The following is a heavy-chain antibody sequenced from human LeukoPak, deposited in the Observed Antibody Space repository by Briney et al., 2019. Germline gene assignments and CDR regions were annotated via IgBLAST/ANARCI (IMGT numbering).Heavy chain of an antibody. D-gene: IGHD3-3*01. CDR3: ARAPFGVVIIGAFDI. Sequence: PSETLSLTCTVSGGSISSGSYYWSWIRQPAGKGLEWIGRIYTSGSTNYNPSLKSRVTISVDTSKNQFSLKLSSVTAADTAVYYCARAPFGVVIIGAFDIWGQGTMVTVSS. J-gene: IGHJ3*02. CDR1: GGSISSGSYY. V-gene: IGHV4-61*02. CDR2: IYTSGST.